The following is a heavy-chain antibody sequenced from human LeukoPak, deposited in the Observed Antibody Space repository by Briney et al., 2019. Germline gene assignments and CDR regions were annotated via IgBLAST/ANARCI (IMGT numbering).Heavy chain of an antibody. V-gene: IGHV3-21*01. Sequence: GGSLRLSCAASGFTFSSYSMNWVRQAPGKGLEWVSSISRSSSYIYYADSVKGRFTISRDNAKNSLYLQMNSLRAEDTAVYYCARGLSVVVPAAILKGLNNYYMDVWGKGTTVTVSS. CDR1: GFTFSSYS. D-gene: IGHD2-2*02. CDR3: ARGLSVVVPAAILKGLNNYYMDV. CDR2: ISRSSSYI. J-gene: IGHJ6*03.